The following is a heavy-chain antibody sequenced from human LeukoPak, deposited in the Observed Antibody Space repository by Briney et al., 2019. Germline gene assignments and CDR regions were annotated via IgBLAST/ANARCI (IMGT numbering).Heavy chain of an antibody. CDR1: GGSLSSGDYY. D-gene: IGHD3-3*01. Sequence: SETLSLTCTVSGGSLSSGDYYWIWIRQPPGKGLEWIGYIYYSGSTYYSPSLKGRVTISVDRFKNQFSLKLSSVTAADTAVYYRARDLENDFWSGYLSYYYMDVWGKGTTVTASS. CDR3: ARDLENDFWSGYLSYYYMDV. J-gene: IGHJ6*03. V-gene: IGHV4-30-4*02. CDR2: IYYSGST.